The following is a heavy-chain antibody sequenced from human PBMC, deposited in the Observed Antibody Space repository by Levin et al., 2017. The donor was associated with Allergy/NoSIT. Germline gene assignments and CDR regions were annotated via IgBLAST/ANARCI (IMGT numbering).Heavy chain of an antibody. CDR2: ISYDGSNK. Sequence: GGSLRLSCAASGFTFSSYAMHWVRQAPGKGLEWVAVISYDGSNKYYADSVKGRFTISRDNSKNTLYLQMNSLRAEDTAVYYCARDQVVVVITTLRYWGQGTLVTVSS. J-gene: IGHJ4*02. CDR3: ARDQVVVVITTLRY. CDR1: GFTFSSYA. V-gene: IGHV3-30*04. D-gene: IGHD3-22*01.